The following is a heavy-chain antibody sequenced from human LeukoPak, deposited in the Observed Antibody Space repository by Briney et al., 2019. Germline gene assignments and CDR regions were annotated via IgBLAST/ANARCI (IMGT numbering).Heavy chain of an antibody. CDR1: GFIFSTYG. CDR3: AKDLSGGSFDY. J-gene: IGHJ4*02. V-gene: IGHV3-30*02. Sequence: GGSLRLSCAASGFIFSTYGMYWVRQAPGKGLEWVAFIRHDGSIKNYADSVKGRSTISRDNSKNTLYLQMNSLRAEDTAVYYCAKDLSGGSFDYWGQGTLVTVSS. CDR2: IRHDGSIK. D-gene: IGHD2-15*01.